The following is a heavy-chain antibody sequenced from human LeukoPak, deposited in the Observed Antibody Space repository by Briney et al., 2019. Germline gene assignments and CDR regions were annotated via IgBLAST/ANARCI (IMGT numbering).Heavy chain of an antibody. V-gene: IGHV1-3*02. CDR1: GYTFTNYA. Sequence: GASVKVSCKASGYTFTNYALHWVRQAPGQRLEWMGWTNGDTGNTVFSQDFEGRDTITIDTSANTAYMEMNSLRSEDTAVYYCARSPGGNARTWLDYWGQGTLVTVSS. CDR2: TNGDTGNT. CDR3: ARSPGGNARTWLDY. J-gene: IGHJ4*02. D-gene: IGHD4-23*01.